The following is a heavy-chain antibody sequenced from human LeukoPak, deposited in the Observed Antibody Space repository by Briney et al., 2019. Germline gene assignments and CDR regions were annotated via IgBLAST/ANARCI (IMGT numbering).Heavy chain of an antibody. V-gene: IGHV4-4*07. CDR3: ARQKPNYYDSSGYRPAGWFDP. CDR2: IYTSGST. Sequence: SETLSLTCTVSGGSISSYYWSWIRQPAGKGLEWIGRIYTSGSTNYNPSLKSRVTISVDTSKNQFSLKLSSVTAADTAVYYCARQKPNYYDSSGYRPAGWFDPWGQGTLVTVSS. D-gene: IGHD3-22*01. J-gene: IGHJ5*02. CDR1: GGSISSYY.